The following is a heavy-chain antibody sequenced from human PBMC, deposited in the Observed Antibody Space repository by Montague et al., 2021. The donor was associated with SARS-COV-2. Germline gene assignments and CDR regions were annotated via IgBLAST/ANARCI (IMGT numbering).Heavy chain of an antibody. CDR1: GGSISSSSYY. V-gene: IGHV4-39*01. J-gene: IGHJ4*02. D-gene: IGHD5-12*01. CDR2: IYYSGST. CDR3: ARYERQWLLLYPYYFDY. Sequence: SETLSLTCTVSGGSISSSSYYWGWIRQPPGKGLEWIGGIYYSGSTYYNPSLKSRVTISVDTSKNQFSLKLSSVTAADTAVYYCARYERQWLLLYPYYFDYWGQGTLVTVSS.